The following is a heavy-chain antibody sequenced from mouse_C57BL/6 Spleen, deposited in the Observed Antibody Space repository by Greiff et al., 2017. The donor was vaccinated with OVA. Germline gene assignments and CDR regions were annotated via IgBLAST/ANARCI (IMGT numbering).Heavy chain of an antibody. D-gene: IGHD2-4*01. V-gene: IGHV5-17*01. CDR3: ARKDYGHYYAMDY. CDR1: GFTFSDYG. J-gene: IGHJ4*01. Sequence: EVQRVESGGGLVKPGGSLKLSCAASGFTFSDYGMHWVRQAPEKGLEWVAYISSGSSTIYYADTVKGRFTISRDNAKNTLFLQMTSLRSEDTAMYYCARKDYGHYYAMDYWGQGTSVTVSS. CDR2: ISSGSSTI.